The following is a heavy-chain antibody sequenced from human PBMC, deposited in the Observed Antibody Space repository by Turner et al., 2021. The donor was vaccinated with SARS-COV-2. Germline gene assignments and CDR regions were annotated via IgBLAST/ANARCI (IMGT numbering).Heavy chain of an antibody. D-gene: IGHD3-10*01. CDR3: ARGELWSFSSYDN. V-gene: IGHV1-46*03. Sequence: QVQLVQSGAEVKKPGASVKVSCKASGYIFINYYIHWVRQAPGQGLEWVGIINPSGGGTRYAQKVRGRVTMTRDTSTSTVSMELSSLRSEDTAVYYCARGELWSFSSYDNWGQGTLVTVSS. CDR2: INPSGGGT. J-gene: IGHJ4*02. CDR1: GYIFINYY.